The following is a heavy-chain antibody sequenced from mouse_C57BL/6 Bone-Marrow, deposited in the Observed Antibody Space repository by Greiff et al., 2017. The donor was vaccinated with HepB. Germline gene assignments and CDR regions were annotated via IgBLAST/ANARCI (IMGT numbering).Heavy chain of an antibody. CDR1: GFTFSDYY. Sequence: DVQLVESGGGLVQPGGSLKLSCAASGFTFSDYYMYWVRQTPEKRLEWVAYISNGGGSTYYPDTVKGRYTISRDNAKNTPYLQMSRLKSEDTAMYYCALYSRYAMDYWGQGTSVTVSS. CDR2: ISNGGGST. D-gene: IGHD2-12*01. J-gene: IGHJ4*01. V-gene: IGHV5-12*01. CDR3: ALYSRYAMDY.